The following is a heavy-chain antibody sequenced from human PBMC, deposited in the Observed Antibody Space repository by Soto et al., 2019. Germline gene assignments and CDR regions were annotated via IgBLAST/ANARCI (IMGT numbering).Heavy chain of an antibody. D-gene: IGHD4-17*01. CDR1: GGSISSGGYS. J-gene: IGHJ3*02. V-gene: IGHV4-30-2*01. CDR2: IYHSGST. Sequence: QLQESGSGLVKPSQTLSLTCAVSGGSISSGGYSWSWIRQPPGKGLEWIGYIYHSGSTYYNPSLKSRVTISVDRSKNQFPLKLSSVTAADTAVYYCARDHGDYVGAFDIWGQGTMVTVSS. CDR3: ARDHGDYVGAFDI.